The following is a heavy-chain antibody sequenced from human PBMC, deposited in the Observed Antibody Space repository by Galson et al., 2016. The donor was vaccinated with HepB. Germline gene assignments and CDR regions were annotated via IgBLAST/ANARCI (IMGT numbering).Heavy chain of an antibody. CDR3: AREFPGSARGTHDAFDI. D-gene: IGHD6-13*01. V-gene: IGHV1-69*13. CDR2: IIAVFRIG. CDR1: GGTFSNYA. J-gene: IGHJ3*02. Sequence: SVKVSCKASGGTFSNYAFSWVRQAPGQGLEWMGGIIAVFRIGNYAQKFRGRVKITADDSTSTAYMELSSLRSEDTAVYYCAREFPGSARGTHDAFDIWGQGTMVTVSS.